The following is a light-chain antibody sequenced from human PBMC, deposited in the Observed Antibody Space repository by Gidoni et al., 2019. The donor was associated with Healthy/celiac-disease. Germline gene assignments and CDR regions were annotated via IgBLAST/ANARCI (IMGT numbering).Light chain of an antibody. CDR2: GNS. CDR3: QSYDGSLSAVV. V-gene: IGLV1-40*01. J-gene: IGLJ2*01. Sequence: QSVLTQPPSASGAPGPRVTISCTGSSSNIGAGYNVHWYQQLPGTAPKLLIYGNSKRPSGVPDRFSGSKSGTSASLAITGLQAEDEADYYCQSYDGSLSAVVFGGGTKLTVL. CDR1: SSNIGAGYN.